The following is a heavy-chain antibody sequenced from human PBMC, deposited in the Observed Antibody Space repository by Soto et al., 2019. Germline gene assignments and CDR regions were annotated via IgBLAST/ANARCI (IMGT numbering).Heavy chain of an antibody. D-gene: IGHD4-17*01. CDR1: GFTFSTYD. V-gene: IGHV3-21*01. J-gene: IGHJ4*02. CDR3: ARRTVTTYHYFDY. Sequence: GGSLRLSCVASGFTFSTYDMNWVRQAPGKGLEWASSINRASIYIYYADSVRGRFTISRDNAKNSLYLQMDSLRVEDTAVYYCARRTVTTYHYFDYWGQGTLVTVSS. CDR2: INRASIYI.